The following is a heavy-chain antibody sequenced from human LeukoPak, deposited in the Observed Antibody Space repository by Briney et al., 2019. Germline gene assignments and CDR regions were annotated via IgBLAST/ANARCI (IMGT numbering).Heavy chain of an antibody. V-gene: IGHV3-9*01. J-gene: IGHJ4*02. CDR2: ISWDSGSI. D-gene: IGHD3-10*01. CDR3: AKAYYYGSASFHPLFDY. Sequence: GGSLRLSCAASGFTFDDYAMHWVRQAPGKGLEWVSGISWDSGSIGYADSVKGRFTISRDNAKSSLYLQMNSLRAEDTALYYCAKAYYYGSASFHPLFDYWGQGTLVTVSS. CDR1: GFTFDDYA.